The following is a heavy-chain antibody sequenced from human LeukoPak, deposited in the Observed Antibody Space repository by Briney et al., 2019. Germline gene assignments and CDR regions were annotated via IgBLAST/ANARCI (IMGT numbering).Heavy chain of an antibody. J-gene: IGHJ4*02. CDR1: GFTFSSYG. CDR2: ISYDGSNK. CDR3: AKSLVGATRVFDY. V-gene: IGHV3-30*18. D-gene: IGHD1-26*01. Sequence: GGSLRLSCAASGFTFSSYGMPWVRQAPGKGLEWVAVISYDGSNKYYADSVKGRFTISRDNSKNTLYLQMNSLRAEDTAVYYCAKSLVGATRVFDYWGQGTLVTVSS.